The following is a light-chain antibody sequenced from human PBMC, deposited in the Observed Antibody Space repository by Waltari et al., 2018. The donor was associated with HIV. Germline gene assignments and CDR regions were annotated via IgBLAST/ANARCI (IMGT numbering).Light chain of an antibody. Sequence: QSVLTQPPSASGTPGQRVTISCSGSSSNIGSNTVNWYQQLPGTAPKLLIYSNNQRPSGVPDRFSGSKSGTSASLAITGLQSEDEADYYCALWDDSLNGVLFGGGTKLTVL. V-gene: IGLV1-44*01. CDR3: ALWDDSLNGVL. J-gene: IGLJ2*01. CDR2: SNN. CDR1: SSNIGSNT.